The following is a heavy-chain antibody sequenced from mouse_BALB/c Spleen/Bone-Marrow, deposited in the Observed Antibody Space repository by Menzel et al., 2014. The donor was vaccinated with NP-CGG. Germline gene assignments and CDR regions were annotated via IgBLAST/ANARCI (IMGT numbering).Heavy chain of an antibody. CDR2: VTYDGSN. CDR3: ARGSGTYFDV. Sequence: EVHLVESGPGLVKPSQSLSLTCSVTGYSITSGYYWNLIRQFPGSKLEWMGYVTYDGSNNYNPSLKNRSSITRDTSKNQFLLKLNSVTTEDTATYYCARGSGTYFDVWGAGTTVTVSS. CDR1: GYSITSGYY. D-gene: IGHD4-1*01. J-gene: IGHJ1*01. V-gene: IGHV3-6*02.